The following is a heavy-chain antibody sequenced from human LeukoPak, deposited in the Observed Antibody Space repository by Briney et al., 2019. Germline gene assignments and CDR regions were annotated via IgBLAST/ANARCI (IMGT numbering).Heavy chain of an antibody. J-gene: IGHJ4*02. D-gene: IGHD2-2*02. Sequence: GGSLRLSCAASGFTVSSNYMSWVSQAPGKGLEWVSVIYSGGNTYYADSVKGRFTISRGNSKNTLYLQLNSLRAEDTAVYYCAREQIIVAAIYFDYWGQGTLVTVSS. CDR2: IYSGGNT. V-gene: IGHV3-53*01. CDR1: GFTVSSNY. CDR3: AREQIIVAAIYFDY.